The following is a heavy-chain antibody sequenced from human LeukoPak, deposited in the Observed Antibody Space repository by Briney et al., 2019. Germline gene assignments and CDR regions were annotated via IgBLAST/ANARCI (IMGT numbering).Heavy chain of an antibody. J-gene: IGHJ4*02. D-gene: IGHD1-1*01. CDR2: ISSTSSYI. CDR1: GFTFRTST. V-gene: IGHV3-21*01. Sequence: GGSLRLSCAASGFTFRTSTMNWVRQAPGKGLEWVSSISSTSSYIYYADSVKGRFTISRDNAKNSLYLQMSSLRAEDTAVYFCARAATGPYYFDYWGQGTLVTVSS. CDR3: ARAATGPYYFDY.